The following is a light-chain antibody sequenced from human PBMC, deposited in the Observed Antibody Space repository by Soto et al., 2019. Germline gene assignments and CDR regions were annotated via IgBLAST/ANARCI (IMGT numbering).Light chain of an antibody. J-gene: IGKJ1*01. Sequence: DIQMTQSPSTLSASVGDRVTITCRASQTISSSLAWYQQKPGKAPNLLIYKASSLESGVTSRFSGSVSGTEVTLTISSVQPDDFATYDCQQYSSFWPFGQGTKVEIK. CDR3: QQYSSFWP. CDR1: QTISSS. CDR2: KAS. V-gene: IGKV1-5*03.